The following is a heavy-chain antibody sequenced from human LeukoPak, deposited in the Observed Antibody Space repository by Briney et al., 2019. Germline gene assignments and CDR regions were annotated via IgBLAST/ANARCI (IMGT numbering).Heavy chain of an antibody. CDR2: ISSSSSYI. Sequence: GGSLRLSRAASGFTFSNYSMNWVRQAPGKGLEWVSSISSSSSYIYYAHSVKGRFTISRDNAKNSLYLQMNSLRAEDTAVYYCARVTSPYYDILTVDFDYWGQGTLVTVSS. CDR3: ARVTSPYYDILTVDFDY. J-gene: IGHJ4*02. CDR1: GFTFSNYS. D-gene: IGHD3-9*01. V-gene: IGHV3-21*01.